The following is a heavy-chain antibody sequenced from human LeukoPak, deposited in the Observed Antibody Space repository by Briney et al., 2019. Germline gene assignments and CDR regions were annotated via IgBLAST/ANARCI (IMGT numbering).Heavy chain of an antibody. Sequence: GGSLRLSCAASGFIVSSVYMNWVRQSPGKGLECVSIIYSTGDTYYADSVKGRFTISRDVSKNTVYLQMNSLRAEDTAVYYCARGGRSSELVWGQGTRVTVSS. CDR1: GFIVSSVY. D-gene: IGHD6-6*01. J-gene: IGHJ4*02. V-gene: IGHV3-53*01. CDR3: ARGGRSSELV. CDR2: IYSTGDT.